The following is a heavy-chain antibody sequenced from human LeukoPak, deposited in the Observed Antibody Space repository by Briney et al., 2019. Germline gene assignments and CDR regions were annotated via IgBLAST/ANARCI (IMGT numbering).Heavy chain of an antibody. CDR1: GDSITSYH. CDR2: VYYDGST. Sequence: PSETLSLTCTVSGDSITSYHWTWIRQSPGRGLEWIGYVYYDGSTQYNPSLKSRVTISLDTSSKQFSLKLTSVTAADTAIYYCATYTRRCSGGTCYSIDYWGQGILVTVSS. CDR3: ATYTRRCSGGTCYSIDY. J-gene: IGHJ4*02. D-gene: IGHD2-15*01. V-gene: IGHV4-59*08.